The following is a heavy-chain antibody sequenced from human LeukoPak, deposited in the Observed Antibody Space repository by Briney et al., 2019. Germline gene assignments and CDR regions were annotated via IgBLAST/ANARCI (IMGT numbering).Heavy chain of an antibody. CDR1: GFTLDDYA. J-gene: IGHJ5*02. V-gene: IGHV3-43*02. CDR3: AKGVRSGTYYNCFDP. D-gene: IGHD1-26*01. CDR2: ISGDGDNT. Sequence: GGSLRLSCVASGFTLDDYALHWVRQGPGKGLEWISLISGDGDNTYYADSVKGRFTISRDNSKNSLYLQMSSLRAEDTALYYCAKGVRSGTYYNCFDPWGQGSLVTVSS.